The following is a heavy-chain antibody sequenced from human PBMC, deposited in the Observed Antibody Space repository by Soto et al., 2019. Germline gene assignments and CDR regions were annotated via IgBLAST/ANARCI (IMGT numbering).Heavy chain of an antibody. J-gene: IGHJ6*02. CDR2: IIPIFGTA. CDR1: GGTFSSYA. Sequence: ASVKVSCEASGGTFSSYAISWVRQAPGQGLEWMGGIIPIFGTANYAQKFQGRVTITADESTSTAYMELSSLRSEDTAVYYCARGADFWSGYSLYYYYYGMDVWGQGTTVTVSS. CDR3: ARGADFWSGYSLYYYYYGMDV. D-gene: IGHD3-3*01. V-gene: IGHV1-69*13.